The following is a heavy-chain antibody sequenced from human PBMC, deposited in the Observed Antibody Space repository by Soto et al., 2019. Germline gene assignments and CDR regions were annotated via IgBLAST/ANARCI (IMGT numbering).Heavy chain of an antibody. Sequence: EVQLVESGGGLVQPGGSLRLSCAAFGFIFSSSWMTWVRQAPGKGLEWVANIKPDGSEVYYADSVKGRFTISRDNPRSSLYLQMSSLRAEDTAVYYCARESLLKSIPIYGYYYYAMDVWGQGTTVIVSS. D-gene: IGHD3-3*01. J-gene: IGHJ6*02. V-gene: IGHV3-7*03. CDR2: IKPDGSEV. CDR3: ARESLLKSIPIYGYYYYAMDV. CDR1: GFIFSSSW.